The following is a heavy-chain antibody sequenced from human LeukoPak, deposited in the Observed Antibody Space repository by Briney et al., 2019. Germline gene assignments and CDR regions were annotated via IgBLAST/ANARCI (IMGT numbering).Heavy chain of an antibody. CDR1: GFTFSSYA. J-gene: IGHJ4*02. Sequence: GGSLRLSCAASGFTFSSYAMSWVRQAPGKGLEWVAAISGSGGSTYYADSVKGRFTISRDNSKNTLYLQMNSLRAEDTAVYYCAKNSGWPWYFDYWGQGTLVTVSS. D-gene: IGHD6-19*01. CDR3: AKNSGWPWYFDY. V-gene: IGHV3-23*01. CDR2: ISGSGGST.